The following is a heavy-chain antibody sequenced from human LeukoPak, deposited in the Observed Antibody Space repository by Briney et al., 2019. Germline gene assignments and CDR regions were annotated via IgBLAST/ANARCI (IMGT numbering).Heavy chain of an antibody. Sequence: TQSLTCTVSGGSISSYYWSWIRQPPGKALEWLALIYWNDDKRYSPSLKSRLTITKDTSKNQVVLTMTNMDPVDTATYYCAHSRFLESYFDYWGQGTLVTVSS. CDR3: AHSRFLESYFDY. V-gene: IGHV2-5*01. CDR1: GGSISSYYW. J-gene: IGHJ4*02. D-gene: IGHD3-3*01. CDR2: IYWNDDK.